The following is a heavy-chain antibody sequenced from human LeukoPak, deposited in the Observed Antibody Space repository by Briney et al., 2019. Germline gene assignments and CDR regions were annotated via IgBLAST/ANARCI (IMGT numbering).Heavy chain of an antibody. Sequence: PSETLSLTCAVYGGSFSGYYWSWIRQPPGKGLEWIGEINHSGSTNYNPSLKSRVTISVDTSKNQFSLKLSSVTAADTAVYYCARSPPGNCGGDCYMPIGYWGQGTLVTVSS. CDR2: INHSGST. D-gene: IGHD2-21*02. J-gene: IGHJ4*02. CDR1: GGSFSGYY. CDR3: ARSPPGNCGGDCYMPIGY. V-gene: IGHV4-34*01.